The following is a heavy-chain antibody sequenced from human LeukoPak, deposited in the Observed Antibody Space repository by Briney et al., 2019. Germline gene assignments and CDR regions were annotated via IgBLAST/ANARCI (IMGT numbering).Heavy chain of an antibody. V-gene: IGHV3-48*04. D-gene: IGHD3-16*02. Sequence: GGSLRLSCAASGFTFSIYSMSWVRQAPGKGLEWVSYISSSGSTIYYADSVKGRFTISRDNAKNSLYLQMNSLRAEDTAVYYCARTWGSYRPLDYWGQGTLVTVSS. CDR2: ISSSGSTI. CDR1: GFTFSIYS. J-gene: IGHJ4*02. CDR3: ARTWGSYRPLDY.